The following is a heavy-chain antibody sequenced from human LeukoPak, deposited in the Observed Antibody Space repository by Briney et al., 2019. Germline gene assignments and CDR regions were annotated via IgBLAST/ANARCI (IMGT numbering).Heavy chain of an antibody. D-gene: IGHD1-14*01. V-gene: IGHV3-66*02. CDR1: GFTFSDYY. J-gene: IGHJ4*02. CDR3: ARDTDITSTRFFDL. CDR2: IYSDGDI. Sequence: GGSLRLSCAASGFTFSDYYMSWIRQAPGKGVEWVSVIYSDGDIYYADSVRGRFTISRDISKNTLNLQMDSLKTEDTGLYYCARDTDITSTRFFDLWGLGTLVTISS.